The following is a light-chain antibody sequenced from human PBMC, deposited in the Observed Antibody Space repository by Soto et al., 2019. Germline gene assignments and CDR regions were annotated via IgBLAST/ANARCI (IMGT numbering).Light chain of an antibody. CDR3: VLYMGSGILNWV. CDR2: STN. CDR1: SGSVSTSYY. V-gene: IGLV8-61*01. Sequence: QTVVTQEPSFSVSPGRTVTLTCGLSSGSVSTSYYPSWYQQTPGQAPRTLIYSTNTRSSGVPDRFSGSILGNKAALTITGAQADDESDYYCVLYMGSGILNWVFGGGTKLTVL. J-gene: IGLJ3*02.